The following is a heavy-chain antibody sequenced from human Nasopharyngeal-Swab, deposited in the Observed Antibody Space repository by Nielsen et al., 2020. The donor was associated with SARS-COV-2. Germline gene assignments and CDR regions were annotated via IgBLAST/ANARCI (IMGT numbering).Heavy chain of an antibody. CDR2: IYYSGST. V-gene: IGHV4-59*01. J-gene: IGHJ5*02. D-gene: IGHD1-26*01. Sequence: RQAPGKGLEWIGYIYYSGSTNYNPSLKSRVTISVDTSKNRFSLKLSSVTAADTAVYYCARDNSKWEPRFWFDPWGQGTLVTVSS. CDR3: ARDNSKWEPRFWFDP.